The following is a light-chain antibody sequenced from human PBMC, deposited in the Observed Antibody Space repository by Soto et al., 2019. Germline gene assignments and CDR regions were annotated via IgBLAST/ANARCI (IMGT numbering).Light chain of an antibody. CDR2: AVS. J-gene: IGLJ1*01. V-gene: IGLV2-14*01. CDR1: GSDVGGYDY. CDR3: ASYTSTSTYV. Sequence: QSVLTQPASVSGSPGQSITISCTGTGSDVGGYDYVSWYQHHPGKAPKFMIYAVSNRPSGVSNRFSGSKSGNTASLTISGLQADDESDYYCASYTSTSTYVFGTGTKVTVL.